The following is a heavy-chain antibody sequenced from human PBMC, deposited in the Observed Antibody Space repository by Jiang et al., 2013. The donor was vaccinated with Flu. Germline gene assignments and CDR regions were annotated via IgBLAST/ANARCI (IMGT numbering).Heavy chain of an antibody. CDR1: GGSFSGYY. D-gene: IGHD4-23*01. CDR3: AREDRRGGGNGGRRGYYYYGMDV. CDR2: INHSGST. J-gene: IGHJ6*02. V-gene: IGHV4-34*01. Sequence: LLKPSETLSLTCAVYGGSFSGYYWSWIRQPPGKGLEWIGEINHSGSTNYNPSLKSRVTISVDTSKNQFSLKLSSVTAADTAVYYCAREDRRGGGNGGRRGYYYYGMDVWGQGTTVTVSS.